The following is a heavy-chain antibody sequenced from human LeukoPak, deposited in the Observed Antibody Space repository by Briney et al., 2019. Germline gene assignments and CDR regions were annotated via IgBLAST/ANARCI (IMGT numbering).Heavy chain of an antibody. CDR1: GYTFTSYA. J-gene: IGHJ5*02. CDR2: MNPNSANT. Sequence: ASVKVSCKASGYTFTSYAINWVRQATGQGLEWMGWMNPNSANTGYAQKFQGRVTMTRNTSISTAYMALSSLRSEDTAVYYCAREVLGEPEYNWFDPWGQGTLVTVSS. CDR3: AREVLGEPEYNWFDP. V-gene: IGHV1-8*01. D-gene: IGHD1-14*01.